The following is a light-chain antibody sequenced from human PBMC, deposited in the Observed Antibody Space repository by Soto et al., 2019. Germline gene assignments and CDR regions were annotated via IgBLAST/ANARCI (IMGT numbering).Light chain of an antibody. V-gene: IGKV3D-15*01. CDR3: QQYNNWPLT. CDR2: GAS. CDR1: QSVRDN. J-gene: IGKJ4*01. Sequence: EIVMTQSPATLSVSPGERATLSCRASQSVRDNLAWYQQKPGQAPRLLIYGASTRATGIPARFSGIGSGAEFTLTISSLQSEDFAVYYCQQYNNWPLTFGGGTKV.